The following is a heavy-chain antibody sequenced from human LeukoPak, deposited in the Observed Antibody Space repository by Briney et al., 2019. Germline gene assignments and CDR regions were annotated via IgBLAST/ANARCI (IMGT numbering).Heavy chain of an antibody. V-gene: IGHV5-10-1*01. Sequence: GESLQISCKGSGYSFTSYWISWGRQMPGKGGEGMGRIVPTASFTNSTPSFPGHATLSAYKSISTAYLQWSSLKASDTAMYYCARLGFDSSGYFSFDYWGQGTLVTVSS. CDR1: GYSFTSYW. CDR2: IVPTASFT. J-gene: IGHJ4*02. CDR3: ARLGFDSSGYFSFDY. D-gene: IGHD3-22*01.